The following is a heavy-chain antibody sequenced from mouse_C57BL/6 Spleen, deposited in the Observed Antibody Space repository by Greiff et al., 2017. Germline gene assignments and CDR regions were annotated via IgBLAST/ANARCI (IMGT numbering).Heavy chain of an antibody. D-gene: IGHD2-10*01. J-gene: IGHJ3*01. CDR1: GYTFTDYN. V-gene: IGHV1-22*01. Sequence: EVKVVESGPELVKPGASVKMSCKASGYTFTDYNMHWVKQSHGKSLEWIGYINPNNGGTSYNQKFKGKATLTVNKSSSTAYMELRSLTSEDSAVYYCARTAYYGNPAWFAYWGQGTLVTVSA. CDR2: INPNNGGT. CDR3: ARTAYYGNPAWFAY.